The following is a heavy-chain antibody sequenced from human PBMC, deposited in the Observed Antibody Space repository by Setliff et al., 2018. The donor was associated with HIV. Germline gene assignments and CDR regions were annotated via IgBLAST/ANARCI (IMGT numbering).Heavy chain of an antibody. CDR1: GYSLTELS. CDR2: FDPEDVET. CDR3: ARDLRPVTPHDAFDI. D-gene: IGHD4-17*01. V-gene: IGHV1-24*01. J-gene: IGHJ3*02. Sequence: ASVKVSCKVSGYSLTELSMHWVRQAPGKGLEWMGGFDPEDVETIYAEKFQGRVTMTEDTATETAYMELSSLRSEDTAVYYCARDLRPVTPHDAFDIWGQGTMVTV.